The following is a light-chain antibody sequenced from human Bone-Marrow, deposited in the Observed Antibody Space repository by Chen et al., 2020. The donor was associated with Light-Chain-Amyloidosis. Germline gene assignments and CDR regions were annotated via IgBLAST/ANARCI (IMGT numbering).Light chain of an antibody. V-gene: IGLV2-23*02. Sequence: QSALTQPASVSGSPGQSITISCTGTSSDVGGYNLVSWYQQHPGKAPKFMIYEVNKRPSGVSNRFSGSKSGNTASLTSAGLQAEDEADYYCCSYAGSSTLVFGGGTKVTVL. CDR1: SSDVGGYNL. J-gene: IGLJ3*02. CDR3: CSYAGSSTLV. CDR2: EVN.